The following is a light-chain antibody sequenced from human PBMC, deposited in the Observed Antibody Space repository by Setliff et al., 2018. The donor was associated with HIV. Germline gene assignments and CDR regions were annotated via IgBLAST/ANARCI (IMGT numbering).Light chain of an antibody. J-gene: IGLJ1*01. Sequence: QSVLTQPPSVSAAPGQKVTISCSGSSSNIANNYVSWYQQLPRTAPKLLIYDNNKRPSGIPGRFSGSQSGASATLDITGLQTGDEADYYCGTWDTSLSAAVFGTGTKVT. CDR3: GTWDTSLSAAV. V-gene: IGLV1-51*01. CDR2: DNN. CDR1: SSNIANNY.